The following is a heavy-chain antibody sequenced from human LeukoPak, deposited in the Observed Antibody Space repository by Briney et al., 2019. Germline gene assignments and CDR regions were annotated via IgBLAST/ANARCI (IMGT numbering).Heavy chain of an antibody. CDR1: GFTFDDYA. V-gene: IGHV3-9*01. CDR3: AKEGLIAAAGAMNWFDP. CDR2: ISWNSGSI. Sequence: RAGRSLRLSCAASGFTFDDYAMHWVRQAPGKGLEWVSGISWNSGSIGYADSVKGRFTITRDNAKNSLYLQMNSLRAEDTALYYCAKEGLIAAAGAMNWFDPWGQGTLVTVSS. J-gene: IGHJ5*02. D-gene: IGHD6-13*01.